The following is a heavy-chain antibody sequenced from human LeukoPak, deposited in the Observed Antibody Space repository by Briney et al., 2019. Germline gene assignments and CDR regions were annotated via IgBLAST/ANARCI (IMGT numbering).Heavy chain of an antibody. CDR1: SGSTSSYY. V-gene: IGHV4-59*01. J-gene: IGHJ5*02. CDR3: ARGGYYGSGNDFRFDP. CDR2: INYSGST. Sequence: SETLSLTCTVSSGSTSSYYWSWIRQPPGKGLEWIGYINYSGSTYNPSLKSRVTISVETSKNQFSLKLKSVTAADTAVYYCARGGYYGSGNDFRFDPWGQGTLVTVSS. D-gene: IGHD3-10*01.